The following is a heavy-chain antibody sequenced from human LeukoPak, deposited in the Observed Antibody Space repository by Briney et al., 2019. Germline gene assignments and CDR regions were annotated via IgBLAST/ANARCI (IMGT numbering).Heavy chain of an antibody. V-gene: IGHV3-11*06. J-gene: IGHJ4*02. CDR1: GFPFTSGFTFSDYY. CDR2: ISSTSAYT. CDR3: ARGGTGGFDF. D-gene: IGHD2-8*02. Sequence: GGSLRLSCAASGFPFTSGFTFSDYYTSWIRQAPGKGLEWVSYISSTSAYTNYADSVKGRFTISRDNANNSLYLQMNGLRAEDTSIYYCARGGTGGFDFWGQGTLVTVSS.